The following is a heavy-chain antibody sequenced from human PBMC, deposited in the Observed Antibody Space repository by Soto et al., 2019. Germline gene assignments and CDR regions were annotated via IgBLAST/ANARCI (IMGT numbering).Heavy chain of an antibody. CDR1: GGTFSSYT. CDR2: IIPILGIA. Sequence: QVQLVQSGAEVKKPGSSVKVSCKASGGTFSSYTISWVRQAPGQGLEWMGRIIPILGIANYGQKFQGRVTSTADKSTSKAYMELSSLRSEDTAVYYCARGEMTSDDYWGQGTLVTVSS. J-gene: IGHJ4*02. CDR3: ARGEMTSDDY. V-gene: IGHV1-69*02.